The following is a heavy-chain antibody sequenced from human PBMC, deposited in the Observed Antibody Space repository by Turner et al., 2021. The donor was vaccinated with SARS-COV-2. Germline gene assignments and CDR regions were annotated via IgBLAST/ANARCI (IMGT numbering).Heavy chain of an antibody. J-gene: IGHJ3*01. CDR2: VNSDGSST. CDR1: GFSFSNYC. V-gene: IGHV3-74*01. Sequence: EGQLVESGGALVQPGGSLTLSCAASGFSFSNYCMHWVRQVPGKGLVWVSRVNSDGSSTVYADSVRGRFTLSRDNAKNMLYLQMNSLRVDDTAVYYCAGGAVWGQGTMLTVSS. CDR3: AGGAV.